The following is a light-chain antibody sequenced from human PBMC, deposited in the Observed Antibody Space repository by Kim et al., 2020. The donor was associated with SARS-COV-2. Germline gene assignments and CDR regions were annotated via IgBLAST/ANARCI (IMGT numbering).Light chain of an antibody. Sequence: GRSITTTCSGTSSDVGGYNYVSWYQQHPGKAPKLMIYDVTNRPSGVSNRLSGSKSGNTASLTISGLQAEDEADYYCSSYTSSSTLVFGGGTKLTVL. J-gene: IGLJ3*02. CDR3: SSYTSSSTLV. CDR2: DVT. CDR1: SSDVGGYNY. V-gene: IGLV2-14*03.